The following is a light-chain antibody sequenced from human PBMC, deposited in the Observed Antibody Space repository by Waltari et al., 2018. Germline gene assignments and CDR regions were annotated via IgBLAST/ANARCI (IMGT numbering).Light chain of an antibody. CDR1: SSDVGGYNY. Sequence: QSALTQPASVSGSPGQSITISCPGTSSDVGGYNYVSCYQQHPGKAPKLMIYEVSNRPSGVSNAFSGSQSGNTGSLTIPGLQAEDEADYYCSSYTSSSTLVFGGGTKLTVL. CDR2: EVS. J-gene: IGLJ3*02. V-gene: IGLV2-14*01. CDR3: SSYTSSSTLV.